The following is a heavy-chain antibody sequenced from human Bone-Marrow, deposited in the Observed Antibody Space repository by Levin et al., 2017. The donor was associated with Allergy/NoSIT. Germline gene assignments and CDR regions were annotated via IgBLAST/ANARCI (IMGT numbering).Heavy chain of an antibody. CDR1: GGTFSGYA. CDR3: ARSRTRTLVTDYVMDV. CDR2: IIPIFGTA. Sequence: SVKVSCKASGGTFSGYAFSWVRQAPGQGLEWMAGIIPIFGTASYAEKFQGRVTISADKATSTAYMELSSLRSEDTAVYYCARSRTRTLVTDYVMDVWGQGTTVTVSS. J-gene: IGHJ6*02. V-gene: IGHV1-69*06. D-gene: IGHD1-14*01.